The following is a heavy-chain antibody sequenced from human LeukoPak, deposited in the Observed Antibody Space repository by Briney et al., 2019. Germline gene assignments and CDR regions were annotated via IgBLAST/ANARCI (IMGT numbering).Heavy chain of an antibody. CDR2: IYYTGST. Sequence: PSETLSLTCTVSGGSISSYYWSWIRQPPGKGLEWIGYIYYTGSTDYNPSLKSRVTIPVDTSKNQFSLKLSSVTAADTAVYYCARHVQGGARGAFDIWGQGTMVTVSS. CDR3: ARHVQGGARGAFDI. D-gene: IGHD3-10*01. J-gene: IGHJ3*02. CDR1: GGSISSYY. V-gene: IGHV4-59*08.